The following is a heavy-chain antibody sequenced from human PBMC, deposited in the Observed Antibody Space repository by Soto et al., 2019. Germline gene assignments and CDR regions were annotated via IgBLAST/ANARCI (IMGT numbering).Heavy chain of an antibody. J-gene: IGHJ4*02. CDR1: GFTFSNFA. D-gene: IGHD3-10*01. Sequence: PGGSLRLSCAASGFTFSNFALHWVRQAPGKGLEWVAVISCDGNNKYHADSVKGRFTISRDNSKNTLYLQMNSLRAEDTAVYYCARGPYYYGSGSYYFDYWGQGTLVTVSS. CDR3: ARGPYYYGSGSYYFDY. V-gene: IGHV3-30*03. CDR2: ISCDGNNK.